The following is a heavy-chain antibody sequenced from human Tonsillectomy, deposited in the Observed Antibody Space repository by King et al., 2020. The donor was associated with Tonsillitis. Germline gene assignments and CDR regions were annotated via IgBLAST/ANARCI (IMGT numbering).Heavy chain of an antibody. J-gene: IGHJ3*02. D-gene: IGHD3-16*01. V-gene: IGHV3-73*02. CDR2: IRSKVNSYAT. CDR3: TSSPGGAFDI. Sequence: VQLVESGGGLVQPGGSLKLSCAASGFTFSGSAMHWVRQASGKGLEWGGHIRSKVNSYATAYAASVKGRFTISRDDSKNTAYLQMNSLKIEDTAVYYCTSSPGGAFDIWGQGTMVTVSS. CDR1: GFTFSGSA.